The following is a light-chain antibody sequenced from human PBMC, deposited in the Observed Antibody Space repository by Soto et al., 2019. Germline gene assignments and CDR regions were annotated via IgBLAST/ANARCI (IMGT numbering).Light chain of an antibody. CDR2: EGT. CDR3: CLYAGTTTFV. CDR1: SSDVGSYTL. V-gene: IGLV2-23*03. J-gene: IGLJ2*01. Sequence: QSALTQPASVSGSPGQSITISCTGTSSDVGSYTLVSWYQQPPGKAPKLMIYEGTKRPSGVSNRFSGSKSGNTASLTISGLQAEDEADYYCCLYAGTTTFVFGGGTKLTVL.